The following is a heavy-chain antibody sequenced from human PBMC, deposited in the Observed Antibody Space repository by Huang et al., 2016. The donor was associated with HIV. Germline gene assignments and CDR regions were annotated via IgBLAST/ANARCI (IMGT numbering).Heavy chain of an antibody. V-gene: IGHV3-23*01. D-gene: IGHD6-19*01. CDR2: IRGSDNTT. CDR1: GFRFSSYT. J-gene: IGHJ5*02. Sequence: EVKLLESGGGLVQPGGSLRLSCAASGFRFSSYTMPWVRQAPGKGVEWVSSIRGSDNTTFYADSVKGRFTISRDNSKNTLYLQMKSLRVDDTAVYYCAKDRVAGTGHCFDPWGQGTLVTVSS. CDR3: AKDRVAGTGHCFDP.